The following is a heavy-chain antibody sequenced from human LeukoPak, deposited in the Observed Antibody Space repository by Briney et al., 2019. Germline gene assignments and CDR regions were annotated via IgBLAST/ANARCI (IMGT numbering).Heavy chain of an antibody. CDR1: GFTVSSNY. J-gene: IGHJ6*02. Sequence: GGSLRLSCAASGFTVSSNYMSWVRQAPGKGLEWVSVIYSGGSTYYADSVKGRFTISRDNSKNALYLQMNSLRAEDTAVYYCARDRSSGVTGYYYYGMDVWGQGTTVTVSS. CDR2: IYSGGST. V-gene: IGHV3-53*01. CDR3: ARDRSSGVTGYYYYGMDV. D-gene: IGHD3-9*01.